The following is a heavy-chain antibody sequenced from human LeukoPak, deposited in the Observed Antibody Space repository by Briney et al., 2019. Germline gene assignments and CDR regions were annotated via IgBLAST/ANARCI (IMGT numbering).Heavy chain of an antibody. CDR3: ARAVRDRGVILPWFDP. J-gene: IGHJ5*02. CDR1: GGSISSYY. V-gene: IGHV4-59*01. CDR2: IYYTGTT. D-gene: IGHD3-10*01. Sequence: SETLSLTCTVSGGSISSYYWSWIRQPPGKGLEWIGTIYYTGTTYYNPSLKSRVTMSVDTSRNHFSLKLSSVIAADTAVYYCARAVRDRGVILPWFDPWGQGTLVTVSS.